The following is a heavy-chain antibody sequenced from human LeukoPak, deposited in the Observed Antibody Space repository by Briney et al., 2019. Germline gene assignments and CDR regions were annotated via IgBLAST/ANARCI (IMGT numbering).Heavy chain of an antibody. D-gene: IGHD3-3*01. CDR3: ARQNDFRLDY. J-gene: IGHJ4*02. CDR1: GYTFSSYW. V-gene: IGHV5-51*01. Sequence: HWGSLRISCKGSGYTFSSYWIGWVRQMPGKGLEWMGIIYPGDSDTRYSPSLQGQVTISVDTSIGTAYLQWSSLKASDTAIYYCARQNDFRLDYWGQGTLVTVSS. CDR2: IYPGDSDT.